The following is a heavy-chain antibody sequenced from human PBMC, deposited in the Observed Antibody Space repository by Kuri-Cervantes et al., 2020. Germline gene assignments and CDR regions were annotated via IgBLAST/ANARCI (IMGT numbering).Heavy chain of an antibody. CDR2: ISGSGGST. J-gene: IGHJ6*03. V-gene: IGHV3-23*01. CDR3: ARVQVTSSWFRYYYYYMDV. D-gene: IGHD6-13*01. Sequence: GESLKISCAASGFTFSSYAMSWVRQAPGKGLEWVSAISGSGGSTYYADSVKGRFTISRDNSKNTLYLQMNSLRAEDTAVYYCARVQVTSSWFRYYYYYMDVWGKGTTVTVSS. CDR1: GFTFSSYA.